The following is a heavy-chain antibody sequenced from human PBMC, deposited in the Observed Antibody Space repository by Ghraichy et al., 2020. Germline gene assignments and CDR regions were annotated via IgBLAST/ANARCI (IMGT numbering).Heavy chain of an antibody. V-gene: IGHV1-2*04. CDR2: INPNSGGT. CDR1: GYTFTGYY. CDR3: ARGKRIFSVYLPAAHGGAMDV. D-gene: IGHD2-2*01. J-gene: IGHJ6*02. Sequence: ASVKVSCKASGYTFTGYYMHWVRQAPGQGLEWMGWINPNSGGTNYAQKFQGWVTMTRDTSISTAYMELSRLRSDDTAVYYCARGKRIFSVYLPAAHGGAMDVWGQGTTVTVSS.